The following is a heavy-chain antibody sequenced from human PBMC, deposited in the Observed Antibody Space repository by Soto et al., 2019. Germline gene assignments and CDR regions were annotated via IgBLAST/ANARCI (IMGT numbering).Heavy chain of an antibody. CDR3: ARGNHRWLQLWYFDL. D-gene: IGHD5-12*01. CDR2: IIPIFGTV. CDR1: GGTFSNYP. Sequence: QVQLVQSGAAVKKPGSSVKVSCKASGGTFSNYPISWVRQAPGQGLEWMGGIIPIFGTVNYAQKFQGRVTITADESTSPAYMELSSLRSEDTAVYYCARGNHRWLQLWYFDLWGRGPLVTVSS. J-gene: IGHJ2*01. V-gene: IGHV1-69*12.